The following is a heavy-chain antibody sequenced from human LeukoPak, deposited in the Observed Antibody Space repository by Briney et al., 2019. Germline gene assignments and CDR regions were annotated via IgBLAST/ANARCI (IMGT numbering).Heavy chain of an antibody. CDR1: GGSISRYY. CDR3: ASFNYDFRTH. V-gene: IGHV4-59*01. Sequence: SETLSLTCTVSGGSISRYYWSWIRQPPGKGLEWIWYIHYSGSTNYNPSLKSRVTISVDTSKNQFSRKLIPVTAADTCVYYCASFNYDFRTHWGQGTLVTVSS. CDR2: IHYSGST. D-gene: IGHD3-3*01. J-gene: IGHJ4*02.